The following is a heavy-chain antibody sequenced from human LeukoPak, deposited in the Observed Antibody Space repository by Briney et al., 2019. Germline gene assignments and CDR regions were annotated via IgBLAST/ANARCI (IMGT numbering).Heavy chain of an antibody. J-gene: IGHJ4*02. D-gene: IGHD5-12*01. CDR1: GFTFSSYG. V-gene: IGHV3-30*18. CDR2: VSYDGSKK. CDR3: AKDVKFSWPFYFDY. Sequence: PGGSLRLSCAASGFTFSSYGMHWVRQAPGKGLEWLAFVSYDGSKKYYSGSVKGRFTISRDNSKNTLFLQMNSLRAEDTAVYSCAKDVKFSWPFYFDYWGQGILVTVSS.